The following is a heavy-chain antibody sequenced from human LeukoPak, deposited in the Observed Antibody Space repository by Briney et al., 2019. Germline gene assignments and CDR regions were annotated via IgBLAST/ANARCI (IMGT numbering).Heavy chain of an antibody. CDR2: ISTYSGNT. Sequence: ASVKVSCKASGYTFTNYGINWVRQAPGQGLEWMGWISTYSGNTNYVQKLQGRVTMTTDTSTNTAYMELRSLRSDDTAVYYCARGRAAADDFDYWGQGTLVTVSS. V-gene: IGHV1-18*04. J-gene: IGHJ4*02. D-gene: IGHD6-13*01. CDR1: GYTFTNYG. CDR3: ARGRAAADDFDY.